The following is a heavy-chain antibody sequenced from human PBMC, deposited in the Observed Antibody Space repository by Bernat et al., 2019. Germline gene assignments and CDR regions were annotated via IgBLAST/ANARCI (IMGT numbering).Heavy chain of an antibody. CDR3: AKNLATGTANYDY. V-gene: IGHV3-23*01. D-gene: IGHD1-1*01. CDR1: GFTFSAYA. CDR2: ISGDSIYT. Sequence: EVQLLESGGGLVQPGESLRLSCAASGFTFSAYAMTWVRQAPGKEPEWVSAISGDSIYTYYSDSVRGRFTTSRDNSKNTLYLQLNSLRAEDTAVYYCAKNLATGTANYDYWGQGTLVTVSS. J-gene: IGHJ4*02.